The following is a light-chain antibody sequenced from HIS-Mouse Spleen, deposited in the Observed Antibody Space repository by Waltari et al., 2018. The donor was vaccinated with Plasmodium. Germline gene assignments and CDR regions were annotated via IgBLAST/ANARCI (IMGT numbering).Light chain of an antibody. CDR2: GAS. CDR1: QSVSSN. CDR3: QRYKNWSFT. J-gene: IGKJ3*01. Sequence: EIVMTQSPATLSVSPGERATLACRASQSVSSNLAWYQQKPGQAPRLLIYGASTRATGIPARFSGSGSGTEFTLTISSLQSEDFAVYYCQRYKNWSFTFGPGTKVDIK. V-gene: IGKV3D-15*01.